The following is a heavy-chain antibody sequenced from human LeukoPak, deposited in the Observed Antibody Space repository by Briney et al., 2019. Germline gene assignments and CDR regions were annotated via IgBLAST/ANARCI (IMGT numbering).Heavy chain of an antibody. V-gene: IGHV4-34*01. D-gene: IGHD2-2*01. CDR1: GGSFSGYY. CDR2: INHSGST. CDR3: ARFYCSSTSCLTMWAGMRGLKRQMDV. J-gene: IGHJ6*04. Sequence: PSETLSLTCAVYGGSFSGYYWSWIRQPPGKGLEWIGEINHSGSTNYNPSLKSRVTISVDTSKNQFSLKLSSVTAADTAVYYCARFYCSSTSCLTMWAGMRGLKRQMDVWGKGTTVTVSP.